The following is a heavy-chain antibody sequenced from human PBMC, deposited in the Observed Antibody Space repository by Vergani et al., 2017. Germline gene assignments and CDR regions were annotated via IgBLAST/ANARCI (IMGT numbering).Heavy chain of an antibody. D-gene: IGHD3-9*01. CDR1: GGSITSSSYY. CDR2: IYHSGGA. Sequence: QLHLQESGPGLVKPSETLSLTCTVSGGSITSSSYYWGWIRQPPGKGLEWIGNIYHSGGAYYNPSLKGRVTISVDTSQHQFSLEGTSVTAADTAIYFCARTESFILRYFHWALWGQGTLVTVSS. J-gene: IGHJ4*02. V-gene: IGHV4-39*01. CDR3: ARTESFILRYFHWAL.